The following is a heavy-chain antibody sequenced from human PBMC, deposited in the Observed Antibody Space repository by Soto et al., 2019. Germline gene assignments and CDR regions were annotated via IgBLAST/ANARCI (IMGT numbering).Heavy chain of an antibody. CDR1: GFTFSTYA. CDR3: AKPLMGWFPNLHY. V-gene: IGHV3-23*01. Sequence: EVQLLESGGGLVQRGGSLRLSCAASGFTFSTYAMNWVLQAPGKGLEWVSTISGNGADTYYADSVKGRFTRSRDNSQKTLYLEMNSLRAEDMAVYYCAKPLMGWFPNLHYWGQGTLVTVSS. J-gene: IGHJ4*02. D-gene: IGHD3-3*01. CDR2: ISGNGADT.